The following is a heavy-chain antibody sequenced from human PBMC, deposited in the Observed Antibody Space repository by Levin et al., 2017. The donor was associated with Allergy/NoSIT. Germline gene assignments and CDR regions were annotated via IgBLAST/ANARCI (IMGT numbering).Heavy chain of an antibody. J-gene: IGHJ4*02. V-gene: IGHV3-7*02. Sequence: GESLKISCAASGFSFGSYWMTWVRQAPGRGLEWVACIKGDGNEKFSVDSVKGRFTISRDNAKNSMYLQMNSLRVEDTAVYFCARHVFAYGSPFDSWGQGTLVTVSP. CDR1: GFSFGSYW. CDR2: IKGDGNEK. CDR3: ARHVFAYGSPFDS. D-gene: IGHD3-10*01.